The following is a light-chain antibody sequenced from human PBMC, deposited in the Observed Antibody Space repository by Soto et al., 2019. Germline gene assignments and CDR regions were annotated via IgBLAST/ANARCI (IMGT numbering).Light chain of an antibody. Sequence: EIVMTQSPATLSVSPGERATLSCRASQSVSSNLAWYQQKPGQAPRLLISGASTRATGIPARFSGSGSGTEFPLTISSLQFEDFAVYYCQQYNYWPPWTFGQGTKVEIK. J-gene: IGKJ1*01. CDR2: GAS. CDR1: QSVSSN. V-gene: IGKV3-15*01. CDR3: QQYNYWPPWT.